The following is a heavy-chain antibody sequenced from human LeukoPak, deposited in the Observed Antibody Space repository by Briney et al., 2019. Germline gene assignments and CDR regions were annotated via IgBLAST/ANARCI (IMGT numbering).Heavy chain of an antibody. Sequence: SETLSLTCTVSGGSISSYYWSWIRQPPGKGLEWIGYIYYSGSTNYNPSLKSRVTISVDTSKNQFSLKLSSVTAADTAVYYCARDLRPFTIFGEAFDIWGQGTMVTVSS. D-gene: IGHD3-3*01. CDR1: GGSISSYY. J-gene: IGHJ3*02. CDR2: IYYSGST. CDR3: ARDLRPFTIFGEAFDI. V-gene: IGHV4-59*01.